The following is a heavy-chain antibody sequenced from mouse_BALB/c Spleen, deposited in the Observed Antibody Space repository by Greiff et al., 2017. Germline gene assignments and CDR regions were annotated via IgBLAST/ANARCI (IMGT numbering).Heavy chain of an antibody. V-gene: IGHV5-6-3*01. CDR1: GFTFSSYG. Sequence: EVKLMESGGGLVQPGGSLKLSCAASGFTFSSYGMSWVRQTPDKRLELVATINSNGGSTYYPDSVKGRFTISRDNAKNTLYLQMSSLKSEDTAMYYCARDPADYDVGYWYFDVWGAGTTVTVSS. CDR2: INSNGGST. D-gene: IGHD2-4*01. J-gene: IGHJ1*01. CDR3: ARDPADYDVGYWYFDV.